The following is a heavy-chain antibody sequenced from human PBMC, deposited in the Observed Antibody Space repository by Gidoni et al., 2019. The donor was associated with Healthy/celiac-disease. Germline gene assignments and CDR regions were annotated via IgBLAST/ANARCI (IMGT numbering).Heavy chain of an antibody. J-gene: IGHJ4*02. CDR3: ARDLCGGDCFSFDY. V-gene: IGHV3-33*01. CDR2: IWYDGSNK. CDR1: GFTFSSYG. D-gene: IGHD2-21*01. Sequence: QVQLVESGGGVVQPGRSLRLSCAASGFTFSSYGMQWVRQAQGKGLEWVAVIWYDGSNKYYADSVKGRFTISRDNSKNTLYLQMNSLRAEDTAVYYCARDLCGGDCFSFDYWGQGTLVTVSS.